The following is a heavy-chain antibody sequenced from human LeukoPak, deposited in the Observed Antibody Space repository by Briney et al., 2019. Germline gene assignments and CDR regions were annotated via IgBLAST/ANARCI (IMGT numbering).Heavy chain of an antibody. D-gene: IGHD3-22*01. Sequence: PGGSLRLSCAASGFTFRNYWLHWVRQVPGEGLVWVSRIKTDGSTTTYADFVKGRFTISRDNAKNTLYLQMNSLRVEDTAVYYCTRADDGSGYNAFDLWGQGTMLTVSS. V-gene: IGHV3-74*01. CDR2: IKTDGSTT. J-gene: IGHJ3*01. CDR3: TRADDGSGYNAFDL. CDR1: GFTFRNYW.